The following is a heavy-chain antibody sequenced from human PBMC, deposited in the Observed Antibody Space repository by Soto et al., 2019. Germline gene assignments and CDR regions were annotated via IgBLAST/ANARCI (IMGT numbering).Heavy chain of an antibody. CDR2: INPSGGST. J-gene: IGHJ6*02. Sequence: QVQLVQSGAEVKKPGASVKVSCKASGYTFTSYYMHWVRQAPGQGLEWMGIINPSGGSTSYAQKFQGRVTMTRDTSPSTVYMELSSLRSEDTAVYYCARDPSMVVVVDNYYYGMDVWGQGTTVTVSS. CDR3: ARDPSMVVVVDNYYYGMDV. D-gene: IGHD2-2*01. CDR1: GYTFTSYY. V-gene: IGHV1-46*03.